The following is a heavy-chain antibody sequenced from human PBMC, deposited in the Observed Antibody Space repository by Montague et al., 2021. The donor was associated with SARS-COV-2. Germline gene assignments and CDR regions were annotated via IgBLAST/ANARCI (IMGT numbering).Heavy chain of an antibody. V-gene: IGHV4-59*08. CDR2: VYYTGNT. J-gene: IGHJ4*02. CDR1: GDSISTHY. CDR3: ARTYCITPSCHALGSDY. D-gene: IGHD2-2*01. Sequence: SETLSLTCTVSGDSISTHYWGWIRQPPGKGLEWLGYVYYTGNTNYNPSLKSRVTMSLDTSKNQFSLDLRSVTAADTAVYYCARTYCITPSCHALGSDYWGQGTLVAVSS.